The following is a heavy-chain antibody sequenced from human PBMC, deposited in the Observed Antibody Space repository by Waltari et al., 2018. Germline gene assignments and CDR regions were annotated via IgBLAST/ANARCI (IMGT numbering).Heavy chain of an antibody. CDR2: IYYSGST. CDR1: GGSISSYY. J-gene: IGHJ4*02. V-gene: IGHV4-59*01. D-gene: IGHD1-1*01. CDR3: ARGAANLERGFDY. Sequence: QVQLQESGPGLVKPSETLSLTCTVSGGSISSYYWSWIRQPPGKGLEWIGYIYYSGSTNYNPSRKSRVTISVDTSKNQFSLKLSSVTAADTAVYYCARGAANLERGFDYWGQGTLVTVSS.